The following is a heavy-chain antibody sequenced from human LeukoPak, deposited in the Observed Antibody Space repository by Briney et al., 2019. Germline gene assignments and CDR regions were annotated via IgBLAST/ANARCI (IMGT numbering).Heavy chain of an antibody. D-gene: IGHD3-10*01. CDR3: ARDRYAYGSGSYFDY. CDR2: ISSSSSYT. CDR1: GFTFSDYY. V-gene: IGHV3-11*06. J-gene: IGHJ4*02. Sequence: PGGSLRLSCAASGFTFSDYYMSWIRQAPGKGLEWVSYISSSSSYTNYADSVKGRFTISRDNAKNSLYLQMSSLRAEDTAVYYCARDRYAYGSGSYFDYWGQGTLVTVSS.